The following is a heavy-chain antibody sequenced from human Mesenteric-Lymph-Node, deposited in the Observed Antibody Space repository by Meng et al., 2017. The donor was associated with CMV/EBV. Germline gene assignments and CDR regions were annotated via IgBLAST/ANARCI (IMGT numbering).Heavy chain of an antibody. CDR1: EFSFSDNC. Sequence: GESLKISCAGSEFSFSDNCMHWVRQAPGKGLVWLSRIDSDGTSTGYADSVKGRFTISRDNAKNTLCLQMNSLRAEDTAVYYCARDNCGGDCFDAFDIWGHGTMVTVSS. CDR2: IDSDGTST. CDR3: ARDNCGGDCFDAFDI. J-gene: IGHJ3*02. V-gene: IGHV3-74*01. D-gene: IGHD2-21*01.